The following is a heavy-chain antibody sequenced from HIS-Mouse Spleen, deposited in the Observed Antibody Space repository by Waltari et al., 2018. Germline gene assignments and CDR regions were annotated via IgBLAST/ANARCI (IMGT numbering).Heavy chain of an antibody. CDR2: IWYDGSNK. V-gene: IGHV3-33*06. Sequence: QVQLVESGGGVVQPGRSLRLSCAASVFTFSSYAMHWVRQAPGKGLEWVAVIWYDGSNKYYADSVKGRFTISRDNSKNTLYLQMNSLRAEDTAVYYCAKGKYYFDYWGQGTLVTVSS. CDR3: AKGKYYFDY. J-gene: IGHJ4*02. CDR1: VFTFSSYA.